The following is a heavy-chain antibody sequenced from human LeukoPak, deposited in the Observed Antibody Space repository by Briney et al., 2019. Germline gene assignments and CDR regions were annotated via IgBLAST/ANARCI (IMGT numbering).Heavy chain of an antibody. CDR2: INHSGST. CDR3: ALSYYYDSRSLDY. J-gene: IGHJ4*02. D-gene: IGHD3-22*01. Sequence: SGTLSLTCAVYGGSFSGYYWSWIRQPPGKGLEWIGEINHSGSTNYNPSLKSRVTISVDTSKNQFSLKLSSVTAADTAVYYCALSYYYDSRSLDYWGQGTLVTVSS. CDR1: GGSFSGYY. V-gene: IGHV4-34*01.